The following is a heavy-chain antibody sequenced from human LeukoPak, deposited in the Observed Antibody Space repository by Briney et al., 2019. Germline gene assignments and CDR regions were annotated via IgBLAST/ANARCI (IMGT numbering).Heavy chain of an antibody. CDR2: IYYSGST. CDR1: GGSISSSSYY. Sequence: SETLSLTCTVSGGSISSSSYYWGWIRQPPGKGLEWIGSIYYSGSTYYNPSLKSRVTISVDTSKNQFSLKLSSVTAADTAVYYCARGLSSSSGRWFDPWGQGTLVTVSS. CDR3: ARGLSSSSGRWFDP. D-gene: IGHD6-6*01. J-gene: IGHJ5*02. V-gene: IGHV4-39*07.